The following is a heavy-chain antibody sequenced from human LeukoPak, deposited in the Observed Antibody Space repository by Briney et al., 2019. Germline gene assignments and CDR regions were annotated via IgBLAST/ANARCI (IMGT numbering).Heavy chain of an antibody. D-gene: IGHD7-27*01. V-gene: IGHV3-7*01. J-gene: IGHJ6*03. Sequence: GGSLRLSCAASGFTFSSYWMSWVRQAPGKGLEWVANVKQDGSEKYYVDSVKGRFTISRDNAKNSLYLQMNSLRAEDTVVYYCARGVTGGFYYYYMDVWGKGTTVTVSS. CDR1: GFTFSSYW. CDR3: ARGVTGGFYYYYMDV. CDR2: VKQDGSEK.